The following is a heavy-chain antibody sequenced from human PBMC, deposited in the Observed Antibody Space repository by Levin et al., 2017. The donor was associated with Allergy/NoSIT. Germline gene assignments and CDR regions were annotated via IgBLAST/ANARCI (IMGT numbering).Heavy chain of an antibody. D-gene: IGHD5-24*01. CDR1: GFTFSSYA. Sequence: PGGSLRLSCAASGFTFSSYAMHWVRQAPGKGLEWVAVISYDGSNKYYADSVKGRFTISRDNSKNTLYLQMNSLRAEDTAVYYCARGGRDGYIYWYFDLWGRGTLVTVSS. V-gene: IGHV3-30*04. J-gene: IGHJ2*01. CDR3: ARGGRDGYIYWYFDL. CDR2: ISYDGSNK.